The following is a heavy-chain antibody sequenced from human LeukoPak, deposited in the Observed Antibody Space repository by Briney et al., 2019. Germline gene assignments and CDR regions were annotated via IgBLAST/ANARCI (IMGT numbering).Heavy chain of an antibody. J-gene: IGHJ4*02. Sequence: GGSLRLSCAASGFTFSSYAMSWVRQAPGKGLEWVSAISGSGGSTYYADSVKGRFTISRDNSKNTLYLQMNSLRAKDTAVYYCAKVFSDYYDSSGYYYFDYWGQGTLVTVSS. V-gene: IGHV3-23*01. CDR2: ISGSGGST. CDR3: AKVFSDYYDSSGYYYFDY. CDR1: GFTFSSYA. D-gene: IGHD3-22*01.